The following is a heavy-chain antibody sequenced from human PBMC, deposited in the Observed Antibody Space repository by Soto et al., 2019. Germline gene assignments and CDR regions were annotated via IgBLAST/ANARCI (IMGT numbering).Heavy chain of an antibody. CDR1: GFTFGSYA. CDR2: ITGSGGST. J-gene: IGHJ6*02. CDR3: ASARGRQQLCSYYYYRLDV. D-gene: IGHD6-13*01. Sequence: PGGSLRLSCAASGFTFGSYAVSWVRQAPGKXLECISAITGSGGSTYYADSVKGRFTISRDNSNNTLYLQMNSLRAEDTAVYYCASARGRQQLCSYYYYRLDVWGQGATVTVSS. V-gene: IGHV3-23*01.